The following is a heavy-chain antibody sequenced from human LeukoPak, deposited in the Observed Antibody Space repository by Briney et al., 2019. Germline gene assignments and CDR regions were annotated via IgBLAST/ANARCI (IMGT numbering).Heavy chain of an antibody. V-gene: IGHV4-61*02. CDR2: IYTSEST. J-gene: IGHJ6*03. CDR3: ARGGSGSYPYYYYYMDV. Sequence: PSETLSLTCTVSGGSISSSSYYWGWIRQPAGKGLEWIGRIYTSESTNYNPSLKSRVTMSVDTSKNQFSLKLSSVTAADTAVYYCARGGSGSYPYYYYYMDVWGKGTTVTISS. D-gene: IGHD3-10*01. CDR1: GGSISSSSYY.